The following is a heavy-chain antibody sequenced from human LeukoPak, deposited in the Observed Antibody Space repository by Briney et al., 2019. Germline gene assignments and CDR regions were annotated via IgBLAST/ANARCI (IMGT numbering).Heavy chain of an antibody. CDR1: GGSISSSSYY. D-gene: IGHD4-17*01. CDR2: IYYSGST. V-gene: IGHV4-39*07. J-gene: IGHJ6*03. CDR3: ARVKEGNGDYFYYYYYMDV. Sequence: SETLSLTCTVSGGSISSSSYYWGWIRQPPGKGLEWIGSIYYSGSTYYNPSLKSRVTISVDTSKNQFSLKLNSVTAADTAVYYCARVKEGNGDYFYYYYYMDVWGKGTTVTISS.